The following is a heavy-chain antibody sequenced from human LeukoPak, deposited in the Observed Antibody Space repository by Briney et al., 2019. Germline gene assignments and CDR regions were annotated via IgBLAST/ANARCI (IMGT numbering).Heavy chain of an antibody. CDR3: ARAFRPRPVLLWFGDSQVGIDY. Sequence: LAGGSLRLSCAASGFTFSSYAMSWVRQAPGKGLEWVSAISGSGGSTCYADSVKGRFTISRDNAKNSLYLQMNSLRAEDTAIYYCARAFRPRPVLLWFGDSQVGIDYWGQGTLVTVSS. CDR1: GFTFSSYA. V-gene: IGHV3-23*01. J-gene: IGHJ4*02. CDR2: ISGSGGST. D-gene: IGHD3-10*01.